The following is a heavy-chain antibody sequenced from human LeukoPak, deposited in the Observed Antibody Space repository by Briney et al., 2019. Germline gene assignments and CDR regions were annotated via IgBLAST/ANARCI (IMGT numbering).Heavy chain of an antibody. CDR2: ISASNGYT. Sequence: ASVKVSCKTSGYTFTNYGVSWVRQAPGQGLEWMGWISASNGYTNYAQKLQGRVTMTTDTSTSTAYMELRSLRSDDTAVYYCARDGGIYCSGGSCYPGAFDIWGQGTMVTVSS. J-gene: IGHJ3*02. V-gene: IGHV1-18*01. CDR1: GYTFTNYG. D-gene: IGHD2-15*01. CDR3: ARDGGIYCSGGSCYPGAFDI.